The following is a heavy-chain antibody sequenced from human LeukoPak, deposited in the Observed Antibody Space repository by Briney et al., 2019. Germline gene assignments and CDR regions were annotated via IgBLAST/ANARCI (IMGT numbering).Heavy chain of an antibody. Sequence: PGGSLRLSCAASGFTFSSYGMHWVRQAPGKGLEWVAVISYDGSNKYYADSVKGRFTISRDNSKNTLYLQMNSLRAEDTAVYYCAKDHNPESIVVVPAALAVYYYYGMDVWGQGTTVAVSS. J-gene: IGHJ6*02. CDR1: GFTFSSYG. V-gene: IGHV3-30*18. CDR3: AKDHNPESIVVVPAALAVYYYYGMDV. CDR2: ISYDGSNK. D-gene: IGHD2-2*01.